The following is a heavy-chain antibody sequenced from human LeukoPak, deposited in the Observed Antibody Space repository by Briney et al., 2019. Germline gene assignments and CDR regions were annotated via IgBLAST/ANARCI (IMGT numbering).Heavy chain of an antibody. Sequence: PSETLSLTCAVSGYSISSGYYWGWVRQPPGKGLEWIGSIYHSGSTYYNPSLKSRVTTSVDTSKNQFSLKLSSVTAADTAVYYCASTMVRAAFDIWGQGTMVTVSS. CDR1: GYSISSGYY. CDR3: ASTMVRAAFDI. D-gene: IGHD3-10*01. CDR2: IYHSGST. J-gene: IGHJ3*02. V-gene: IGHV4-38-2*01.